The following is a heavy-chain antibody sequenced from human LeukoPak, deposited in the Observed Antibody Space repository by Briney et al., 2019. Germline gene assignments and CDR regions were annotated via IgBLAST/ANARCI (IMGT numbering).Heavy chain of an antibody. Sequence: GGSLRLSCAASGFTFSSYNMDWVREAPGKGPEWVSSITSSSSYIYYADSVKGRFTISRDNAKNSLYLQMDSLRVEDTAVYYCARDPYSGSYGPYYYYYMDVWGKGTTVTISS. CDR2: ITSSSSYI. D-gene: IGHD1-26*01. CDR3: ARDPYSGSYGPYYYYYMDV. J-gene: IGHJ6*03. CDR1: GFTFSSYN. V-gene: IGHV3-21*06.